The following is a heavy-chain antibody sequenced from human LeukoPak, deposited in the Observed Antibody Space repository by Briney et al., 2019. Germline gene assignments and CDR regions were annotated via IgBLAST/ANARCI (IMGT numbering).Heavy chain of an antibody. D-gene: IGHD3-22*01. J-gene: IGHJ4*02. Sequence: GGSLRLSCAASGFTLSSYAMSWVRQAPGKGLEWVSAISGSGGSTYYADSVKGRFTISRDNSKNTLYLQMNSLRAEDTAVYYCAKEADDSSGYYYGEFDYWGQGTLVTVSS. CDR2: ISGSGGST. CDR1: GFTLSSYA. CDR3: AKEADDSSGYYYGEFDY. V-gene: IGHV3-23*01.